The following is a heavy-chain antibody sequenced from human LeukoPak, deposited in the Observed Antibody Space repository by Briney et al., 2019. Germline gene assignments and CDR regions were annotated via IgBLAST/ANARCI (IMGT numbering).Heavy chain of an antibody. V-gene: IGHV4-4*07. Sequence: SETLSLTCTVSGGSISSYYWSWIRQPAGKGLEWIGRIYTSGSTNYNPSLKSRVTMSVDASKNQFSLKLSSVTAADTAVYYRARDVDYYDRSGSYYQNWFDPWGQGTLVTVSS. CDR3: ARDVDYYDRSGSYYQNWFDP. J-gene: IGHJ5*02. D-gene: IGHD3-10*01. CDR1: GGSISSYY. CDR2: IYTSGST.